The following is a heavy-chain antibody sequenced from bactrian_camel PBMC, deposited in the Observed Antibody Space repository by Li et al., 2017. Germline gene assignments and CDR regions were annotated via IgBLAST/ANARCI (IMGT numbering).Heavy chain of an antibody. Sequence: VQLVESGGGSVQAGGSRRLSCTPSGSIYYDNCMGWIRQAPGMEREAVAAIYTGLGRAHYAASVLGRFTISKDSAKNTVYLQMNNLQPEDTATYYCAEGRGSRGEHCYSLNYWGQGTQVTVS. CDR1: GSIYYDNC. D-gene: IGHD6*01. V-gene: IGHV3S54*01. CDR3: AEGRGSRGEHCYSLNY. J-gene: IGHJ4*01. CDR2: IYTGLGRA.